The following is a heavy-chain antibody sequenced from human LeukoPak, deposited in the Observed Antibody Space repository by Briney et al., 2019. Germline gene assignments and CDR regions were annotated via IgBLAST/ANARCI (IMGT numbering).Heavy chain of an antibody. CDR3: ARYFVVNYGWAAFDI. V-gene: IGHV3-53*01. CDR1: GVTISSNY. J-gene: IGHJ3*02. D-gene: IGHD3-10*01. CDR2: IYSGGNT. Sequence: GGSLRLSCAASGVTISSNYMNWGRQPPATGRVWVSVIYSGGNTYYADSVTGRFTISRDNFKNTLYLHMNSLRVEDTAVYYCARYFVVNYGWAAFDIWGQGTMVTVSS.